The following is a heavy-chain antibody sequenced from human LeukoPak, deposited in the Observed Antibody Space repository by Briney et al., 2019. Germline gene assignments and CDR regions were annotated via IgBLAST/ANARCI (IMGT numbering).Heavy chain of an antibody. Sequence: PGGSLRLSCAASGFTVSSNYMSRVRQAPGKGLEWVSVIYSGGSTYYADSVKGRFTISRDNSKNTLYLQMNSLRAEDTAVYYCARVDDSSGYYYVDYWGQGTLVTVSS. D-gene: IGHD3-22*01. CDR1: GFTVSSNY. CDR3: ARVDDSSGYYYVDY. J-gene: IGHJ4*02. V-gene: IGHV3-53*01. CDR2: IYSGGST.